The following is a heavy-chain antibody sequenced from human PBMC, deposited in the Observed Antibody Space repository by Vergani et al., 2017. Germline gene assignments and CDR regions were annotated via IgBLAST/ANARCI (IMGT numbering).Heavy chain of an antibody. V-gene: IGHV1-46*03. Sequence: QVPVVQSGAEVKKSGASVKVSCKTSGYTFSNYYMHWVRQAPGQGLDWIGIINPSGGHTNYAQKFQGRVTMTRDTSTSTVYMELSSLRAEDTAIYYCARGDYGILTGYRYWGQGTLVTVSA. CDR2: INPSGGHT. CDR1: GYTFSNYY. D-gene: IGHD3-9*01. CDR3: ARGDYGILTGYRY. J-gene: IGHJ4*02.